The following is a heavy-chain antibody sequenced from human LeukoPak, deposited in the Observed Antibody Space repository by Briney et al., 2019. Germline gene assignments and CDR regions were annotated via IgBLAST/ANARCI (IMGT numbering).Heavy chain of an antibody. V-gene: IGHV4-39*01. Sequence: SETLSLTCTVSGGSISSSSYYWGWIRQPPGKGLEWIGSIYYSGSTYCNPSLKSRVTISVDTSKNQFSLKLSSVTAADTAVYYCASGGPVDYYGSGSRYWGQGTLATVSS. CDR3: ASGGPVDYYGSGSRY. J-gene: IGHJ4*02. D-gene: IGHD3-10*01. CDR1: GGSISSSSYY. CDR2: IYYSGST.